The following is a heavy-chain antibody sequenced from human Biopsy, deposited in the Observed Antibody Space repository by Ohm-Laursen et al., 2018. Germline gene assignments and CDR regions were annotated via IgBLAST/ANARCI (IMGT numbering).Heavy chain of an antibody. D-gene: IGHD3-10*01. CDR2: MNPDSGNT. CDR1: GYTFTSYE. V-gene: IGHV1-8*01. Sequence: ASVKVSCKTSGYTFTSYEINWVRQATGQGLEWMGWMNPDSGNTGYAQNFQGRVTMTRNTSISTAYMELSSLRSEDTAVYFCARADPPLFYYGSVSSNWFDPWGQGTLVTVSS. CDR3: ARADPPLFYYGSVSSNWFDP. J-gene: IGHJ5*02.